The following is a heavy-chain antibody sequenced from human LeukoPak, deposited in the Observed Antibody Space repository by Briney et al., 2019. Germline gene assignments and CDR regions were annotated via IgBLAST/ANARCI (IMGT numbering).Heavy chain of an antibody. J-gene: IGHJ5*02. Sequence: GGSLRLSCVGSGFSFDDYGMNWVRQAPGKGLEWVSAINGNGGSTYYADSVKGRFTISRDNSKNTLYLQMNSLRAEDTAMYYCTKAPPGKFDPWGQGTLVTVSS. CDR3: TKAPPGKFDP. D-gene: IGHD3-10*01. CDR2: INGNGGST. CDR1: GFSFDDYG. V-gene: IGHV3-23*01.